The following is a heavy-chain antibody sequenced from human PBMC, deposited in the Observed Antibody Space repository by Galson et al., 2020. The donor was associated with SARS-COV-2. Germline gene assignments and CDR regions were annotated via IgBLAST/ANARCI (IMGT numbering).Heavy chain of an antibody. Sequence: SLKISCAASGFTFDDYTMYWVRQAPGKGLEWISGITSNSIIIDYADSVRGRFTITTDNAKNSLYLQMNSLTAEDTASYYCVKGEYSSDWYKLLLYYWGKGILVTVSS. D-gene: IGHD6-19*01. CDR3: VKGEYSSDWYKLLLYY. V-gene: IGHV3-9*01. J-gene: IGHJ4*01. CDR1: GFTFDDYT. CDR2: ITSNSIII.